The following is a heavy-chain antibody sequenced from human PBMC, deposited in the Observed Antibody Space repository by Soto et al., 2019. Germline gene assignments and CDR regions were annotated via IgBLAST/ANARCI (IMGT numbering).Heavy chain of an antibody. Sequence: PSETLSLTCAVSGGSISSTSWWSWARQPPGKGLEWIGEIHHDGSSNYNPSLKSRVTISVDKSKNQFSLKVNSVTAADTAVYYCARKWFGEPHKFDYWGQGALVTVSS. CDR1: GGSISSTSW. CDR2: IHHDGSS. D-gene: IGHD3-10*01. CDR3: ARKWFGEPHKFDY. V-gene: IGHV4-4*02. J-gene: IGHJ4*02.